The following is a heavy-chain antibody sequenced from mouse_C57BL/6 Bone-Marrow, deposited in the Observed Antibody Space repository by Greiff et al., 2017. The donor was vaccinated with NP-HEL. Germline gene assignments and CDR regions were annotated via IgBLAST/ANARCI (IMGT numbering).Heavy chain of an antibody. J-gene: IGHJ4*01. CDR2: MSYDGSN. CDR1: GYSITSGYY. V-gene: IGHV3-6*01. CDR3: ARVYYYAMDY. Sequence: EVQLQQSGPGLVKPSQSLSLTCSVTGYSITSGYYWNWIRQFPGNKLEWMGYMSYDGSNNYNPSLKNRISITRDTSKNQFFLKLNSVTTEDTATYYCARVYYYAMDYWGQGTSVTVSS.